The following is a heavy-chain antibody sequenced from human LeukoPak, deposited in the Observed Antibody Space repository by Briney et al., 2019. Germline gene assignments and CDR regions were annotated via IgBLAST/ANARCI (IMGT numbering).Heavy chain of an antibody. CDR3: ARGIGSSSSNWFDP. J-gene: IGHJ5*02. D-gene: IGHD6-13*01. CDR2: IYTSGSA. V-gene: IGHV4-61*02. CDR1: GGSISSGSYY. Sequence: SQTLSLTCTVSGGSISSGSYYWSWIRQPAGKGLEWIGRIYTSGSANYNPSLKSRVTISADTSKNQFFLKLNSVTAADMAVYYRARGIGSSSSNWFDPWGQGTLVTVSS.